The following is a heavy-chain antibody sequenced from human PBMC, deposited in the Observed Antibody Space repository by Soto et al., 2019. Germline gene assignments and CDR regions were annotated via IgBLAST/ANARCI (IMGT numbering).Heavy chain of an antibody. Sequence: EVQLVESGGGLVQPGGSLRLSCAASGFTFSSYEMNWVRQAPGKGLEWVSYISSSCSTIYYADSVKGRFTISRDNAKNSLYLQMNSLRAEDTAVYYCARLTTVTESVFDYWGQGTLVTVSS. D-gene: IGHD4-17*01. CDR2: ISSSCSTI. CDR1: GFTFSSYE. CDR3: ARLTTVTESVFDY. J-gene: IGHJ4*02. V-gene: IGHV3-48*03.